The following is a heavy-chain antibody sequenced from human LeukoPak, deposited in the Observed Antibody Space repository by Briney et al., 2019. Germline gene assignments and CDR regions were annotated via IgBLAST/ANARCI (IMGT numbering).Heavy chain of an antibody. CDR2: IWYDGSNK. CDR3: VRVGYTNYGIDY. CDR1: GFTFSSYG. V-gene: IGHV3-33*01. Sequence: GGSLRLSCAVSGFTFSSYGMHWVRQAPGKGLEWVAVIWYDGSNKYYADSVKGRFTISRDSSKNTLDLQMNSLRAEDAAVYYCVRVGYTNYGIDYWGQGTLVTVSS. J-gene: IGHJ4*02. D-gene: IGHD4-11*01.